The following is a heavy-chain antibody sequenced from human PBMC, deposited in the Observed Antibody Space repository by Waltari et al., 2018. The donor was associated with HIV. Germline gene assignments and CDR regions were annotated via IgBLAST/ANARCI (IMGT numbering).Heavy chain of an antibody. CDR3: ASGGLSGGSSVFDY. J-gene: IGHJ4*02. V-gene: IGHV1-69*04. CDR1: GGTFSSYA. Sequence: QVQLVQSGAEVKKPGSSVKVSCKASGGTFSSYAISWVRQAPGQGLEWMGRIIPILGIANYAQKFQGRVTITADKSTSTAYMELSSLRSEDTAVYYCASGGLSGGSSVFDYWGQGTLVTVSS. CDR2: IIPILGIA. D-gene: IGHD2-15*01.